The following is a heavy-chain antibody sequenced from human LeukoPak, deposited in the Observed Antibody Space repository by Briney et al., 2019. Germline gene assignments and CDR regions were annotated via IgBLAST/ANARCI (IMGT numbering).Heavy chain of an antibody. Sequence: ASVKVSCKASGYTFTGYYMHWVRQAPGQGLEWMGWINPNSGGTNYAQKFQGRVTLTRDTSISTAYMELRSLRSDDTAVYYCARRIVGGHLGDYWGQGTLVTVSS. CDR3: ARRIVGGHLGDY. CDR2: INPNSGGT. CDR1: GYTFTGYY. J-gene: IGHJ4*02. V-gene: IGHV1-2*02. D-gene: IGHD1-26*01.